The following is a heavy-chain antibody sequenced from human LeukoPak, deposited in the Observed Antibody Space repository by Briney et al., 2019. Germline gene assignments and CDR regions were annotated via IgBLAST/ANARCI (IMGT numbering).Heavy chain of an antibody. V-gene: IGHV1-24*01. CDR2: FDPEDGET. CDR3: ATPFPSTVTTGRLRIFDY. Sequence: ASVKVPCKVSGYTLTELSMHWVRQAPGKGLEWMGGFDPEDGETIYAQKFQGRVTMTEDTSTDTAYMELSSLRSEDTAVYYCATPFPSTVTTGRLRIFDYWGQGTLVTVSS. D-gene: IGHD4-17*01. CDR1: GYTLTELS. J-gene: IGHJ4*02.